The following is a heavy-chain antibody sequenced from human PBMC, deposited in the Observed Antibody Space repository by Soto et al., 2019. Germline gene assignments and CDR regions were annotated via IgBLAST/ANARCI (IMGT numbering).Heavy chain of an antibody. D-gene: IGHD2-21*02. J-gene: IGHJ5*02. CDR1: GASIRSTDYY. CDR2: VYYTGST. Sequence: SETLSLTCTVSGASIRSTDYYWSWIRQAPGKGLEWIGYVYYTGSTYYNPSLMSRLTISVDTSKNQFSLKLTSVTAAETAAYYCVRTARQGAVAPHWFDRWGQGTQVTVSS. CDR3: VRTARQGAVAPHWFDR. V-gene: IGHV4-30-4*01.